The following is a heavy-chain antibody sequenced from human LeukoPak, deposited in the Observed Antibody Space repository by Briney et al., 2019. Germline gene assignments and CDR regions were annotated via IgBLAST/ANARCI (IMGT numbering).Heavy chain of an antibody. CDR1: GGSISSGRYY. CDR3: ARVKVRGVSPTYFDY. J-gene: IGHJ4*02. D-gene: IGHD3-10*01. V-gene: IGHV4-61*02. Sequence: PSETLSLTCTVSGGSISSGRYYWSWIRQPAGKGLEWIGRIYTSGSTNYNPSLKSRVTISVDTSKNQFSLKLSSVTAADTAVYYCARVKVRGVSPTYFDYWGQGTLVTVSS. CDR2: IYTSGST.